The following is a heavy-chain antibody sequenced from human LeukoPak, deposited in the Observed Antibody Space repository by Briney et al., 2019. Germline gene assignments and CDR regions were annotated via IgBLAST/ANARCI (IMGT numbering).Heavy chain of an antibody. Sequence: SETLSLTCTVSGDSISSSDYYWGWIRQPPGKGLEWIGSIYYIGTTYYTPSLKSRVTISVDTSKNQFSLKLSSVTAADTAVYYCASTGDPSGHGAGDYFDYWGQGTLVTVSS. CDR1: GDSISSSDYY. V-gene: IGHV4-39*07. J-gene: IGHJ4*02. CDR2: IYYIGTT. D-gene: IGHD5-12*01. CDR3: ASTGDPSGHGAGDYFDY.